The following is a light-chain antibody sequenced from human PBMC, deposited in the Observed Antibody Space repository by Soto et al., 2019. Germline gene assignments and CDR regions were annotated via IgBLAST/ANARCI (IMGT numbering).Light chain of an antibody. V-gene: IGLV2-14*01. CDR1: MRDVGAYNL. Sequence: QSALTQPASVSGSARQSITLSCSGTMRDVGAYNLVSWYQQHPGTAPKLIIYEVRNRPSGISSRFSGSRSGNTASLTISGLQSEDEGDYYCGAYTARSTLVFGGGTKLTVL. CDR3: GAYTARSTLV. CDR2: EVR. J-gene: IGLJ3*02.